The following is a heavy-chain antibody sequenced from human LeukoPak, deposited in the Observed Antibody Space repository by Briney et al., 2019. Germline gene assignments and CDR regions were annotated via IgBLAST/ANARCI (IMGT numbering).Heavy chain of an antibody. Sequence: PGGSLRLSCAASGFTFDDYAMHWVRQAPGKGLEWVSGISWNSGSIGYADSVKGRFTISRDNAKNSLYLQMNSLRAEDTALYYCAKDSSYGSGSYWDYWGQGTLVTVSS. D-gene: IGHD3-10*01. CDR3: AKDSSYGSGSYWDY. CDR2: ISWNSGSI. J-gene: IGHJ4*02. V-gene: IGHV3-9*01. CDR1: GFTFDDYA.